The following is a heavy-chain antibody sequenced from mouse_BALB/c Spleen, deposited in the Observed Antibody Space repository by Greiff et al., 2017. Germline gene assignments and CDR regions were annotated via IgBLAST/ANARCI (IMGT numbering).Heavy chain of an antibody. Sequence: EVKLMESGGGLVQPGGSLKLSCAASGFTFSSYTMSWVRQTPEKRLEWVAYISNGGGSTYYPDTVKGRFTISRDNAKNTLYLQMSSLKSEDTAMYYCARQYYGYDWFAYWGQGTLVTVSA. CDR3: ARQYYGYDWFAY. J-gene: IGHJ3*01. D-gene: IGHD2-2*01. CDR1: GFTFSSYT. CDR2: ISNGGGST. V-gene: IGHV5-12-2*01.